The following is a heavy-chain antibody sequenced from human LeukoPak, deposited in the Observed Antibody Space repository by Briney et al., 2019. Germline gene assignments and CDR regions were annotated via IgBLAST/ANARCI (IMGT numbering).Heavy chain of an antibody. Sequence: GSSVKVSCKASGGTFSSYAISWVRQAPGQGLEWMGGIIPIFGTANYAQKLQGRVTMTTDTSTSTAYMELRSLRSDDTAVYYCARGRGYGDYTFDYWGQGTLVTVSS. CDR2: IIPIFGTA. CDR1: GGTFSSYA. CDR3: ARGRGYGDYTFDY. V-gene: IGHV1-69*05. D-gene: IGHD4-17*01. J-gene: IGHJ4*02.